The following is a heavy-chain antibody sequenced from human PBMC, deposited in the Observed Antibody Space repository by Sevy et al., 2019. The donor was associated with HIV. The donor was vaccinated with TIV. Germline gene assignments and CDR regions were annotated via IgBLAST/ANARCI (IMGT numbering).Heavy chain of an antibody. CDR1: GFSFDSYG. V-gene: IGHV3-23*01. Sequence: GGSLRLSCAVSGFSFDSYGMTWVRQAPGKGLEWVSGISGSGTRTYYADSVKGRFIISRDNSKNTLYLQMNSLRSEDPAIYYCGKGGGGHYDPDAIGYYFYYYNMDVWGKGTTVTVSS. D-gene: IGHD3-22*01. CDR3: GKGGGGHYDPDAIGYYFYYYNMDV. J-gene: IGHJ6*03. CDR2: ISGSGTRT.